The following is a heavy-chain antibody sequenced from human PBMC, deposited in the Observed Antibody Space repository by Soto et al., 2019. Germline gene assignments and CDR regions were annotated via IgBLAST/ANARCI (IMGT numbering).Heavy chain of an antibody. CDR2: IYYSGNT. CDR1: GDSISIGDYY. V-gene: IGHV4-30-4*01. D-gene: IGHD3-22*01. Sequence: SETLSLTCTVSGDSISIGDYYWSWIRQPPGKGLEWIGYIYYSGNTYYNPSLKSRITISVDMSKNQFSLKLSSGTAADTAVYYCARSVDSGGFPDVFEIPGQVKMVIFSS. J-gene: IGHJ3*02. CDR3: ARSVDSGGFPDVFEI.